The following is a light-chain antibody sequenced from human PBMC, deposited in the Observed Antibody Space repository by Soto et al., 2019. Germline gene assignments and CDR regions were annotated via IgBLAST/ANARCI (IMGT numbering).Light chain of an antibody. J-gene: IGLJ1*01. Sequence: QSVLTHPASVSGSPGQSMTISCTGTSSDVGGYNYGSWYQQHPGKAPKLMIYEVNNRPSGVSNRFSGSKSGNTASLTISGLQAADEADYYCTSYTSSSTYVFGTGTKVTVL. V-gene: IGLV2-14*01. CDR3: TSYTSSSTYV. CDR1: SSDVGGYNY. CDR2: EVN.